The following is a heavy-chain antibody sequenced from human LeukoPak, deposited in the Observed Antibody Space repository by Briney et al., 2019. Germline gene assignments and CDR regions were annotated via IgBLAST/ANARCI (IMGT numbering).Heavy chain of an antibody. Sequence: ASVKVSCKASGYTFTSYGISWVRQAPGQGLEWMGWISAYNGNTNYAQKLQGRVTMTTDTSTSTAYMELRSLRSDDTAVYYCATPGDYYGSGSPFDYWGQGTLVTVSS. CDR1: GYTFTSYG. CDR2: ISAYNGNT. D-gene: IGHD3-10*01. V-gene: IGHV1-18*04. J-gene: IGHJ4*02. CDR3: ATPGDYYGSGSPFDY.